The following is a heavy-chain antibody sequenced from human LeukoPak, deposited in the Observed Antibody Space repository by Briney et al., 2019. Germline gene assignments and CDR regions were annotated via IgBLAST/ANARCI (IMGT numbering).Heavy chain of an antibody. J-gene: IGHJ4*02. CDR2: IHYDGSNK. D-gene: IGHD6-6*01. Sequence: PGGSLRLSCAASGFTLSSYGMHWVRQAPGKGLEWVAFIHYDGSNKYYADSVKGRFTISRDNSKNTLYLQMNSLRVDDTAVYYCAKDRGYSSSDYWGQGTLVTVSS. CDR3: AKDRGYSSSDY. CDR1: GFTLSSYG. V-gene: IGHV3-30*02.